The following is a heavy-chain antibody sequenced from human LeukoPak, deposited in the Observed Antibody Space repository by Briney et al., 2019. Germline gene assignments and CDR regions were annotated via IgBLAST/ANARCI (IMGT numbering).Heavy chain of an antibody. CDR1: GFTFSSYA. D-gene: IGHD2-2*01. J-gene: IGHJ4*02. V-gene: IGHV3-64*01. Sequence: GGTLRLSCAASGFTFSSYAMHWVRHAPGKGLEYVSAISSNGGSTYYANTVKGRFTISRDNSKNTLYLQMGSLRAEDMAVYYCARQTRIVVVPAALDYWGQGTLVSVSS. CDR3: ARQTRIVVVPAALDY. CDR2: ISSNGGST.